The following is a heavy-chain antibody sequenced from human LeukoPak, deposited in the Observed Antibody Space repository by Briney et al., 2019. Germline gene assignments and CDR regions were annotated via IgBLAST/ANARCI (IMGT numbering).Heavy chain of an antibody. CDR2: IGIDSGNT. CDR1: GFPFIEYS. CDR3: ARDHNYAFDN. V-gene: IGHV3-48*01. D-gene: IGHD1-1*01. Sequence: PGGSLRLSCTASGFPFIEYSTNWVRQAPGKGLEWISYIGIDSGNTKYADSVRGRFTISADKAKNSLYLQMNSLRVEDTAVYYCARDHNYAFDNWGQGTLVSVAS. J-gene: IGHJ4*02.